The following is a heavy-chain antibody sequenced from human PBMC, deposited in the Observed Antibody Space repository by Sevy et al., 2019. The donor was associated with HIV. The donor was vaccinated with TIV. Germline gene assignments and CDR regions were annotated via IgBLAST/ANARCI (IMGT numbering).Heavy chain of an antibody. CDR1: GYTLTPLS. D-gene: IGHD3-22*01. Sequence: ASVKVSCKVSGYTLTPLSMHWVRQAPGKGLEWMGTFDPEDGETRFAQKFQDRVTMTEDTSTDTAYMELSSLRSEDTAVYFCATTKDYYDSSGYPFDHWGQGALVTVSS. V-gene: IGHV1-24*01. CDR2: FDPEDGET. J-gene: IGHJ4*02. CDR3: ATTKDYYDSSGYPFDH.